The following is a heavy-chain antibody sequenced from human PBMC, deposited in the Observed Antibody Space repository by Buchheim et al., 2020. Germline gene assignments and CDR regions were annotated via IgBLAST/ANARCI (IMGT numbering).Heavy chain of an antibody. CDR3: AKAFSFAYDSSGLFDY. D-gene: IGHD3-22*01. CDR2: ISYDGSNN. V-gene: IGHV3-30*18. J-gene: IGHJ4*02. CDR1: GFTFSSYG. Sequence: QVQLVESGGGVVQPGGSLRLSCAASGFTFSSYGMHWVRQAPGKGLEWVAVISYDGSNNYYADSVKGRFTISRDNYKNTLYLQMNSLGAEDTAVYYCAKAFSFAYDSSGLFDYWGQGTL.